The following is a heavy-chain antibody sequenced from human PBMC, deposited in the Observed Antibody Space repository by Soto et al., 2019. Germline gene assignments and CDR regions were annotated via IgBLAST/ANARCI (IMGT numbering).Heavy chain of an antibody. Sequence: QVQLVQSGAEVKKPGASVKVSCQTSGYNFSAYYFNWVRQAAGQGPEWMGWLNPRNGQTGYVQKFRGRVTMTRDTSIATVYLELTRLTSEDTAIYFCARETDTSMVDYWGQGTLVTVSS. CDR2: LNPRNGQT. V-gene: IGHV1-8*01. CDR3: ARETDTSMVDY. CDR1: GYNFSAYY. D-gene: IGHD5-18*01. J-gene: IGHJ4*02.